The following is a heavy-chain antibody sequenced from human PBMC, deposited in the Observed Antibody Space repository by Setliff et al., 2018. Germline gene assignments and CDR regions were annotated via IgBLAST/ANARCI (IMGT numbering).Heavy chain of an antibody. CDR1: GASISSGTYY. CDR3: ARTGTYRYFDY. Sequence: KTSETLSLTCTVSGASISSGTYYWAWIRQPPGKGLEWIGRIHYRGTTYSNASLASRLTISVDTAKNQFSLKLTSVTAADTAVYYCARTGTYRYFDYWGQGIRVTVSS. CDR2: IHYRGTT. V-gene: IGHV4-39*01. J-gene: IGHJ4*02. D-gene: IGHD1-1*01.